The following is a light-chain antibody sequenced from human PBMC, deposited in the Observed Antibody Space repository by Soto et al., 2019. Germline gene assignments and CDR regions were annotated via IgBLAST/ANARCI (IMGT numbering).Light chain of an antibody. J-gene: IGKJ2*01. CDR2: GAS. V-gene: IGKV3-20*01. Sequence: ETVMTQSPATLSVSPGERATLSCRASQSVYSSLAWYQQKPGQAPRLLIYGASSRATGIPDRFSGSGSGTDFTLTISRLEPEDFAVYYCQQYGSSTYTFGQGTKLEIK. CDR3: QQYGSSTYT. CDR1: QSVYSS.